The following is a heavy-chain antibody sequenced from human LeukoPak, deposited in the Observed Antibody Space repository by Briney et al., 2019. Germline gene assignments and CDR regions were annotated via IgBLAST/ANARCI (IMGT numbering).Heavy chain of an antibody. CDR3: AKQPTYGDSFFEY. D-gene: IGHD4-17*01. Sequence: GGSLRLSCAGSGFIFNNYAMHWVRQPPGKGLEWVSGIGGSGGSTYYADSVKGRFTISRDNSKNTLYLQMNSLRAEDTAVYYCAKQPTYGDSFFEYWGQGTLVAVSS. J-gene: IGHJ4*02. CDR2: IGGSGGST. V-gene: IGHV3-23*01. CDR1: GFIFNNYA.